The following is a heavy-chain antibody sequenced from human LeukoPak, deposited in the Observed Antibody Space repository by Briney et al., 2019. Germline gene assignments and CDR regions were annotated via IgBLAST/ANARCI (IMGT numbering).Heavy chain of an antibody. V-gene: IGHV4-38-2*01. Sequence: SETLSLTCAVSGYSISSGYYWGWTRQPPGKGLEWNGSIYHSGSTYYNPSLKSRVTISVDTSKNQFSLKLSSVTAADTAVYYCARASYYYGSGSYPYQNWFDPWGQGTLVTVSS. CDR3: ARASYYYGSGSYPYQNWFDP. D-gene: IGHD3-10*01. J-gene: IGHJ5*02. CDR1: GYSISSGYY. CDR2: IYHSGST.